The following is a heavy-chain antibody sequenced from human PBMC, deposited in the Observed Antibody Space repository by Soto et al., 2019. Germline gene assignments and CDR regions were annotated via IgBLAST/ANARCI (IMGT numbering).Heavy chain of an antibody. CDR3: ARAWVVVTAPEY. V-gene: IGHV1-3*01. Sequence: ASVKVSCKASGYTFTSYAMHWVRQAPGQRLEWMGWINAGNGNTKYSQKFQGRVTITRDTSASTAYMELSSLRSEDTAVYYCARAWVVVTAPEYWGQGTLVTVS. J-gene: IGHJ4*02. CDR1: GYTFTSYA. CDR2: INAGNGNT. D-gene: IGHD2-21*02.